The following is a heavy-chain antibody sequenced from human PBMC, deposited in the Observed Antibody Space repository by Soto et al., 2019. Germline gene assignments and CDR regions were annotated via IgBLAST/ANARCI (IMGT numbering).Heavy chain of an antibody. V-gene: IGHV4-34*01. CDR2: INHSGST. D-gene: IGHD2-15*01. Sequence: QVQLQQWGAGLLKPSETLSLTCAVYGGSFSGYYWSWIRQPPGKGLEWIGEINHSGSTNYNPSLKSRVTISVDTSKNQFSLKLSSVTAADTAVYYCAGSCSGGSCFGSSWGQGTLVTVSS. CDR3: AGSCSGGSCFGSS. J-gene: IGHJ4*02. CDR1: GGSFSGYY.